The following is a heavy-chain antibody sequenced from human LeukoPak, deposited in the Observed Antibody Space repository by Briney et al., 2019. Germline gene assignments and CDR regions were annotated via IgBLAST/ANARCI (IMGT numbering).Heavy chain of an antibody. V-gene: IGHV4-59*01. D-gene: IGHD4-23*01. J-gene: IGHJ4*02. CDR3: ARSDYGGKDFAY. CDR1: GGSISSYY. Sequence: PSETLSLTCTVSGGSISSYYWSWIRQPPGKGLEWIGYIYYSGSTNYNPSLKSRVTISVDTSKNQFSLKLSSVTAADTAVYYCARSDYGGKDFAYWGQGTLVTVSS. CDR2: IYYSGST.